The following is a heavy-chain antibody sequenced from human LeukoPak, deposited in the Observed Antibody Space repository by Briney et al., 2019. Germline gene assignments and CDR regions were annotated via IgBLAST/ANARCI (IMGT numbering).Heavy chain of an antibody. CDR1: GYSISSGYY. CDR3: AGAWGGDLIDAFDI. CDR2: IYHSGST. Sequence: SETLSLTCTVSGYSISSGYYWGWIRQPPGKGLEWIGSIYHSGSTYYNPSLKSRVTISVDTSKNQFSLKLSSVTAADTAVYYCAGAWGGDLIDAFDIWGQGTMVTVSS. V-gene: IGHV4-38-2*02. D-gene: IGHD2-21*02. J-gene: IGHJ3*02.